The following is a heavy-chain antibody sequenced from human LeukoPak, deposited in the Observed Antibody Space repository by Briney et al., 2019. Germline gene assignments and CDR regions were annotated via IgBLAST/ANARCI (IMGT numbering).Heavy chain of an antibody. J-gene: IGHJ1*01. Sequence: ASVKVSCKTSGYPFTSFGVSWVRQAPGQGLEWMGWISPYNGNTNFAQRFQGRLTLTTDTSTSTVYMELKSPRSDGTAVYFCARARRVQVIPLAESAEYFEHWGQGTLVTVSS. D-gene: IGHD1-14*01. CDR3: ARARRVQVIPLAESAEYFEH. CDR2: ISPYNGNT. V-gene: IGHV1-18*01. CDR1: GYPFTSFG.